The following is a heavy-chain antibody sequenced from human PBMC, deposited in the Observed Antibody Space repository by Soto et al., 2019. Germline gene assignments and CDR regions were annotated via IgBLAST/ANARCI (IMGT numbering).Heavy chain of an antibody. D-gene: IGHD6-19*01. Sequence: EVQLVASGGGLVQPGRSLRLSCAVSGFTFEDYAMIWVRQVPGKGLECVSSISWNSGAIDYAASVKGRFTISRDNAKKSLYLEMNSLRVEDTALYYCAKGARSGWPWYFDLWGRGTLVTVSS. CDR3: AKGARSGWPWYFDL. CDR2: ISWNSGAI. CDR1: GFTFEDYA. V-gene: IGHV3-9*01. J-gene: IGHJ2*01.